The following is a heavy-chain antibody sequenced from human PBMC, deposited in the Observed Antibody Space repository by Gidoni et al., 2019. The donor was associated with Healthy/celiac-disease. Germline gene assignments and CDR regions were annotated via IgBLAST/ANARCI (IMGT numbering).Heavy chain of an antibody. Sequence: EVQLLESGGGLVQPGGSLRLSCAASGFTFSSYAMSWVRQAPGKGLEWVSAISGSGGSTYYADSVKGRFTISRDNSKNTLYLQMNSLRAEDTAVYYCAKDLSATVTTYLGAFDIWGQGTMVTVSS. J-gene: IGHJ3*02. D-gene: IGHD4-17*01. CDR1: GFTFSSYA. CDR3: AKDLSATVTTYLGAFDI. CDR2: ISGSGGST. V-gene: IGHV3-23*01.